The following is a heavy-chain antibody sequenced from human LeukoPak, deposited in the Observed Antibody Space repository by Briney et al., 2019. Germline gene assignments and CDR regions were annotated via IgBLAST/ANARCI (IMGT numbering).Heavy chain of an antibody. CDR2: ISGSGGST. CDR3: AKVEGASKASVY. J-gene: IGHJ4*02. V-gene: IGHV3-23*01. CDR1: GFTFSNYA. Sequence: GGSLRLSCAAAGFTFSNYAMTWVRQAPGKGLEWVSSISGSGGSTYYADSVKGRFTISRDNSKNTLYLQMYSLRAEDTAVYYCAKVEGASKASVYWGQGALVTVSS. D-gene: IGHD1-1*01.